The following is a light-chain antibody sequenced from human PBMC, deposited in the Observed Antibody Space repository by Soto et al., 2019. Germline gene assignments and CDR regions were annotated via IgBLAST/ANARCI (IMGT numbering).Light chain of an antibody. CDR3: QQSSGNPYT. CDR2: AAS. J-gene: IGKJ2*01. CDR1: QTISTY. V-gene: IGKV1-39*01. Sequence: IQMTQSPSSLSASVGDRVTITCRASQTISTYLYWYQQNPGKAPKLLIYAASILQNANPSMFSGSGSGKDFTLTISILQPEDFATYYFQQSSGNPYTFGQGKKLDIK.